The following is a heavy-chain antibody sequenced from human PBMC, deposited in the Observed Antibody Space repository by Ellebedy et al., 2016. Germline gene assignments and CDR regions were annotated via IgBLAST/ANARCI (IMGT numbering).Heavy chain of an antibody. V-gene: IGHV3-66*01. D-gene: IGHD3-3*02. J-gene: IGHJ4*02. CDR2: IYAGGST. CDR1: GFSVSSNY. CDR3: VCFQRSISDY. Sequence: GESLKISCVVSGFSVSSNYLSWVRQAPGKGLEWVSVIYAGGSTFYADSVKGRFTISRDNSKNTLYLQMNSLRAEDTAVYYCVCFQRSISDYWGQGTLVTVSS.